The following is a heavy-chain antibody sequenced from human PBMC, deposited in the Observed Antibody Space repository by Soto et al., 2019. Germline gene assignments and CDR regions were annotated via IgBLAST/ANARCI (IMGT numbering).Heavy chain of an antibody. Sequence: QVQLQESGPGLVKPSQTLSLTCTVSGGSISSGDYYWSWIRQPPGRGLEWIGYIYYSGSTYYNPSLKRRVTRSVDTSKNQFSLKLSSVTAADTAVYYCARVAAHDPNYYYYGMDVWGQGTTVTVSS. CDR2: IYYSGST. J-gene: IGHJ6*02. V-gene: IGHV4-30-4*01. D-gene: IGHD2-15*01. CDR1: GGSISSGDYY. CDR3: ARVAAHDPNYYYYGMDV.